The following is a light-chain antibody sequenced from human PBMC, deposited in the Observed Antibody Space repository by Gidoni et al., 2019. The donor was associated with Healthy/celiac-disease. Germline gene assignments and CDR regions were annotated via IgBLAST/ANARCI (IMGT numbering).Light chain of an antibody. J-gene: IGLJ2*01. Sequence: QSALTQPASVSGSPGQSITISCTGTSSDVGGYNYVSWYQQHPGKAPKLMIYEVSNRPSGGSNRFSGSKSGNTASLTISGLQAEDEADYYCSSYTSSSTPYVVFGRGTKLTVL. CDR1: SSDVGGYNY. CDR2: EVS. CDR3: SSYTSSSTPYVV. V-gene: IGLV2-14*01.